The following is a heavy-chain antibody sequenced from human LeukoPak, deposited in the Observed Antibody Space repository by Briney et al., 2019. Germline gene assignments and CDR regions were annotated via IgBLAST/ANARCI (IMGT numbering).Heavy chain of an antibody. CDR3: AKDEVTSGGGLDY. Sequence: GGSLRLSCAASGFTVSSKFMHWVRQAAGKGLEWVSVIYSGGITYYADSVKGRFTVSRDNSRNTMYLHMNSLKVEDTAVYYCAKDEVTSGGGLDYWGQGTLVTVSS. CDR1: GFTVSSKF. V-gene: IGHV3-53*01. CDR2: IYSGGIT. D-gene: IGHD3-16*01. J-gene: IGHJ4*02.